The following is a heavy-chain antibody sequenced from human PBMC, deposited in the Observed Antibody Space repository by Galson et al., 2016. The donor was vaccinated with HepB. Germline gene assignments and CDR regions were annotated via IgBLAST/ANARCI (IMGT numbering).Heavy chain of an antibody. J-gene: IGHJ4*02. V-gene: IGHV3-74*01. CDR3: ARGGYLTGRNFDY. CDR2: INTDGSSA. Sequence: SLRLSCAASGFTFTTYWMHWVRQDPEKGLVWVSGINTDGSSALYADSVKGQFTISRDHAKNTLSLQMNSLRAEDTAVYYCARGGYLTGRNFDYWGQGTLVTVSS. CDR1: GFTFTTYW. D-gene: IGHD3-9*01.